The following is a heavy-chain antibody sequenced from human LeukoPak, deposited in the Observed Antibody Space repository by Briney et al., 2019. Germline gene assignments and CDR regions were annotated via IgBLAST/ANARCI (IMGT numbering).Heavy chain of an antibody. Sequence: PSETLSLTCTVSGGSISSYYWSWIRQPPGKELEWIGYIYYSGSTNYNPSLKSRVTISVDTSKNQFSLKLSSVTAADTAVYYCARGISSGWHYWYFDLWGRGTLVTVSS. CDR3: ARGISSGWHYWYFDL. D-gene: IGHD6-19*01. J-gene: IGHJ2*01. CDR1: GGSISSYY. CDR2: IYYSGST. V-gene: IGHV4-59*01.